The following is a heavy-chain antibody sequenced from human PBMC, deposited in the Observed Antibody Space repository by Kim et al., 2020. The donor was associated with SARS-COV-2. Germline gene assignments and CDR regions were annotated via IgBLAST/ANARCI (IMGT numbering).Heavy chain of an antibody. CDR3: ARDYRGFDY. D-gene: IGHD4-4*01. V-gene: IGHV1-46*04. Sequence: GRHNYAQKLQGRVTMTRDTSTSTVYMELSSLRSEDTAVYYCARDYRGFDYWGQGTLVTVSS. CDR2: GRH. J-gene: IGHJ4*02.